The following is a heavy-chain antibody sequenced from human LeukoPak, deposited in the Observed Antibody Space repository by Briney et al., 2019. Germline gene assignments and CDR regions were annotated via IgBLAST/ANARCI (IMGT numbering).Heavy chain of an antibody. D-gene: IGHD5/OR15-5a*01. J-gene: IGHJ4*02. CDR1: GGSISSYF. CDR2: IQTSGST. CDR3: AKGVSPLDY. Sequence: SETLSLTCTVSGGSISSYFWSWIWQPAGKGLEWIGRIQTSGSTNYNPSLKSRVTMSVDTSKSQFSLKLSSVTAVDTAVYYCAKGVSPLDYWGQGTLVTVSS. V-gene: IGHV4-4*07.